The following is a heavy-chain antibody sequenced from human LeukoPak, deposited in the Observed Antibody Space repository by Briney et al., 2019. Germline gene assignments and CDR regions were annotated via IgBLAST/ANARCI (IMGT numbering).Heavy chain of an antibody. CDR2: ISSGSRTI. CDR3: ARESITGHRDFDY. V-gene: IGHV3-48*01. CDR1: GFTFGSYS. J-gene: IGHJ4*02. D-gene: IGHD1-20*01. Sequence: GGSLRLSCVASGFTFGSYSMNWVRQAPGKGLEWVSYISSGSRTIYYADSVKGRFTVSRDNAKNSLYLQMNSLRAGDTAVYYCARESITGHRDFDYWGQGTLVTVSS.